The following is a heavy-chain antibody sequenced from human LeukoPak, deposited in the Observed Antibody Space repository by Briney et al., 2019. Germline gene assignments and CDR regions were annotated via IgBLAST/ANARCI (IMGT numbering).Heavy chain of an antibody. V-gene: IGHV4-59*08. CDR1: GGSISSYY. CDR2: IYYSGST. CDR3: ARHSSSWDFYYYYYMDV. J-gene: IGHJ6*03. D-gene: IGHD6-13*01. Sequence: SETLSLTCTVSGGSISSYYWSWIRQPPGKGLEWIGYIYYSGSTNYNPSLKSRVTISVDTSKKQFSLKLSSVTAADTAVYYCARHSSSWDFYYYYYMDVWGKGTTVIVSS.